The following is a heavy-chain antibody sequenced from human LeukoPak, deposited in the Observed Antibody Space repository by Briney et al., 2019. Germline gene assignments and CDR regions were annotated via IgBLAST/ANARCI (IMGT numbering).Heavy chain of an antibody. V-gene: IGHV1-18*04. J-gene: IGHJ4*02. CDR3: ARGSQLWSPFDY. Sequence: GASVKVSCKASGYTFTSYYMHWVRQAPGQGLEWMGWISAYNGNTNYAQKLQGRVTMTTDTSTSTAYMELRSLRSDDTAAYYCARGSQLWSPFDYWGQGTLVTVSS. CDR1: GYTFTSYY. CDR2: ISAYNGNT. D-gene: IGHD5-18*01.